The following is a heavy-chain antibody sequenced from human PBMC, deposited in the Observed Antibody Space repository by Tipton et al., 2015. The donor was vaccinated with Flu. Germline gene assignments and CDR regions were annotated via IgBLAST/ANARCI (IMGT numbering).Heavy chain of an antibody. D-gene: IGHD1-26*01. CDR3: ARDGGSYSRWFDP. CDR1: GASISSTSYF. J-gene: IGHJ5*02. Sequence: LSLTCAVSGASISSTSYFWGWIRQPPGKGLEWVSIIYRDGRTIYADSGKGRFTISRDNAKNSLYLQMNSLKAEDTAVYYCARDGGSYSRWFDPWGQGTLVIVSS. CDR2: IYRDGRT. V-gene: IGHV3-53*01.